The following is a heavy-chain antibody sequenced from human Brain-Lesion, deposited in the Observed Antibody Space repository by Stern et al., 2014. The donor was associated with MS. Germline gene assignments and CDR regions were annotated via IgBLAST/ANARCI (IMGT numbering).Heavy chain of an antibody. CDR3: ARRGDSSSSGFDY. Sequence: EDQLVESGAEVKKPGESLKISCKGSGYRFTSNWIGWGRQMPGKGLGGMGIIWPGDSDTRYSPSFQGQVTISADKSISTAYLQWSSLQASDTAMYYCARRGDSSSSGFDYWGQGTLVIVSS. CDR1: GYRFTSNW. D-gene: IGHD6-6*01. V-gene: IGHV5-51*01. CDR2: IWPGDSDT. J-gene: IGHJ4*02.